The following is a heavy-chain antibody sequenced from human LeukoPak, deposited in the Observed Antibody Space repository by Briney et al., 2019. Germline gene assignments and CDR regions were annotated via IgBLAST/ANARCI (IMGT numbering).Heavy chain of an antibody. CDR3: ARIYMVRGVIRSSASFDY. J-gene: IGHJ4*02. CDR1: GYTFTGYY. CDR2: INPNSGGT. V-gene: IGHV1-2*02. D-gene: IGHD3-10*01. Sequence: GASVKVSCKASGYTFTGYYMHWVRQAPGQGLEWMGWINPNSGGTNYAQKFQGRVTMTRNTSISTAYMELSSLRSEDTAVYYCARIYMVRGVIRSSASFDYWGQGTLVTVSS.